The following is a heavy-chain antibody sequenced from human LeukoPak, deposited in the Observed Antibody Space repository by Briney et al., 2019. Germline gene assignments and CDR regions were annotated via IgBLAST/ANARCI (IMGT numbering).Heavy chain of an antibody. J-gene: IGHJ4*02. V-gene: IGHV3-21*01. CDR1: GFTFSSYS. D-gene: IGHD6-6*01. Sequence: GGSLRLSCAASGFTFSSYSMNWVRQAPGKGLGWVSSISSSSSYIYYADSVKGRFTISRDNAKNSLYLQMNSLRAEDTAVYYCARDLGSSSENFDYWGQGTLVTVSS. CDR2: ISSSSSYI. CDR3: ARDLGSSSENFDY.